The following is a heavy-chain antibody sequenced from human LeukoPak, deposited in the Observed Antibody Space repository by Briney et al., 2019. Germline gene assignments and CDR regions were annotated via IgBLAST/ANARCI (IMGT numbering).Heavy chain of an antibody. CDR1: GFTLSSYS. Sequence: KPGGSLRLSCAASGFTLSSYSMNWVRQAPGKGLEWVSSISSSSSYIYYADSVKGRFTISRDNAKNSLYLQMNSLRAEDTAVYYCARDTARIQLWLPASEAFDIWGQGTMVTVSS. D-gene: IGHD5-18*01. CDR2: ISSSSSYI. CDR3: ARDTARIQLWLPASEAFDI. V-gene: IGHV3-21*01. J-gene: IGHJ3*02.